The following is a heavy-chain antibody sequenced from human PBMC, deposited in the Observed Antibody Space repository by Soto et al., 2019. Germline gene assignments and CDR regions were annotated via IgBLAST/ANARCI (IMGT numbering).Heavy chain of an antibody. CDR2: ISGSGGST. CDR1: GFTFSNYV. J-gene: IGHJ4*02. CDR3: AKRAYSSSPLDC. D-gene: IGHD6-13*01. Sequence: EVQLLESGGGLVQPGGSLRLSCAASGFTFSNYVMSWVRQAPGKGLEWVSVISGSGGSTYCADPVKGRFTFSRDNSKNTLYLQMNSLRAEDTAVYYCAKRAYSSSPLDCWGQGTLVTVSS. V-gene: IGHV3-23*01.